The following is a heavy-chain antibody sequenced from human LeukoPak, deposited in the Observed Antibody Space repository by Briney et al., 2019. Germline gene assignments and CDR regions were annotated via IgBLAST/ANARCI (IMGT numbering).Heavy chain of an antibody. V-gene: IGHV4-34*01. J-gene: IGHJ4*02. Sequence: SETLSLTCAVYGGSFSGYYWSWIRQPPGKGLEWIGEINHSGSTNYNPSLKSRVTISVDTSKNQFFLKLSSVTAADTAVYYCAGGGIVVVPAAIRGRFDYWGQGTLVTVSS. CDR3: AGGGIVVVPAAIRGRFDY. CDR2: INHSGST. CDR1: GGSFSGYY. D-gene: IGHD2-2*02.